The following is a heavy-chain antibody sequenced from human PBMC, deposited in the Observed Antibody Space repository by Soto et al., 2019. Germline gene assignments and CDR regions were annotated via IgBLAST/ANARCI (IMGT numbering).Heavy chain of an antibody. CDR2: MNPNSGNT. J-gene: IGHJ2*01. CDR3: AVYGGNRYWYFDL. V-gene: IGHV1-8*01. Sequence: QVQLVQSGAEVKKPGASVKVSCKASGYTFTSYDINSVRQATGQGLEWMGWMNPNSGNTGYAEKFQGRVTMTKNTSIRTAYRELSSLRSEDTAVYYFAVYGGNRYWYFDLWGRGTLVTVSS. CDR1: GYTFTSYD. D-gene: IGHD4-17*01.